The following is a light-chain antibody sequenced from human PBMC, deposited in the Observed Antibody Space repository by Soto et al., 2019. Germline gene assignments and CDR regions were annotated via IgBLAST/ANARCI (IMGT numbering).Light chain of an antibody. V-gene: IGKV3-20*01. J-gene: IGKJ2*03. CDR3: QQYCNSPRYS. Sequence: EIVLTQSPGTLSLYLGERATLSCRASQSVTSNYFAWYQQKPGQAPRLLIYATSNRATGIPDRFSGSGSGTDFTLTISRLEPEDFAVYYCQQYCNSPRYSFGQGTKVEIK. CDR2: ATS. CDR1: QSVTSNY.